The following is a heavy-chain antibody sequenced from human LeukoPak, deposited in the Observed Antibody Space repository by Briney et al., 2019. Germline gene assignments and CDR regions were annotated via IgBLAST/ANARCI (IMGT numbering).Heavy chain of an antibody. V-gene: IGHV4-4*02. Sequence: SETLSLTCAVSGGSISSSNWWSWVRQPPGKGLEWIGEIYHSGSTNYNPSLKSRVTISVDKSKNQFSLKLSSVAAADTAVYYCASTNYDGWFDPWGQGTLVTVSS. J-gene: IGHJ5*02. D-gene: IGHD4-23*01. CDR2: IYHSGST. CDR1: GGSISSSNW. CDR3: ASTNYDGWFDP.